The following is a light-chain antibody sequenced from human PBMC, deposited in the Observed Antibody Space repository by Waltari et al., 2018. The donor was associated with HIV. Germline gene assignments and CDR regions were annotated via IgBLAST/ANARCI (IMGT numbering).Light chain of an antibody. Sequence: DIVLTPSPATLSLCPGERATLPRRASQSVSSSLAWYQQNPDQAPSLLIYDASNRATGISARFSVSGSGTDFTLTISSLVPEGCAVYYCQQRRNWPPTFGPGTKVDIK. CDR2: DAS. CDR1: QSVSSS. V-gene: IGKV3-11*01. CDR3: QQRRNWPPT. J-gene: IGKJ3*01.